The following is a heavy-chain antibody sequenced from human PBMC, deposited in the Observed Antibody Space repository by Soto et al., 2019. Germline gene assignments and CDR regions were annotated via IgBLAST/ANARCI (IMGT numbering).Heavy chain of an antibody. D-gene: IGHD6-13*01. CDR3: ARDSIYSRGLGY. CDR2: IIPIFGTA. J-gene: IGHJ4*02. V-gene: IGHV1-69*13. Sequence: RASVKVSCKASGATFSSYAISWVRQAPGQGLEWMGGIIPIFGTANYAQKFQGRVTITADESTSTAYMELSSLRSEDTAVYYCARDSIYSRGLGYWGQGTLVTVS. CDR1: GATFSSYA.